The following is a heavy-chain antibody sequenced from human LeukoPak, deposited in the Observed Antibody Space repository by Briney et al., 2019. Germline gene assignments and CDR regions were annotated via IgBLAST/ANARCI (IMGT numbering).Heavy chain of an antibody. CDR2: INPSGGST. CDR1: GYTFTSYY. J-gene: IGHJ3*02. D-gene: IGHD3-22*01. V-gene: IGHV1-46*01. CDR3: ARDGRRGGVVVITNWGAFDI. Sequence: ASVKVSCKASGYTFTSYYMHWVRQAPGQGLEWMGIINPSGGSTSYAQKFQGRVTMARDMSTSTVYMELRSLRSEDTAVYYCARDGRRGGVVVITNWGAFDIWGQGTMVTVSS.